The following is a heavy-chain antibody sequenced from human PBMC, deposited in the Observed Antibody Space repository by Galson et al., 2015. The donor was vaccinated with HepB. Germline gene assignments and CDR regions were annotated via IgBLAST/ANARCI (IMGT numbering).Heavy chain of an antibody. CDR1: GYTFTDYY. V-gene: IGHV1-69-2*01. D-gene: IGHD6-19*01. Sequence: VKVSCKVSGYTFTDYYMHWVQQAPGKGLEWMGLVDPEDGETIYAEKFQDRVTITADTSTDTAYMELSSLRSEDTAVYYCARDVYSSGWGASWFDPWGQGTLVTVSS. CDR3: ARDVYSSGWGASWFDP. J-gene: IGHJ5*02. CDR2: VDPEDGET.